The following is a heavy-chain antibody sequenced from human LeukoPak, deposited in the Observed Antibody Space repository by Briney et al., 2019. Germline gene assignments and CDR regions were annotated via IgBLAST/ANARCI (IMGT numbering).Heavy chain of an antibody. D-gene: IGHD6-6*01. Sequence: GGSLSLSCAASGFTFSSYAMTWVRQAPGKGLEWVAFIRYDGSNKYYADSVKGRFTISRDNSKNTLYQQMNSLRAEDTAVYYCAKDFLAARQAPLFQHWGQGTLVTVSS. CDR2: IRYDGSNK. CDR1: GFTFSSYA. V-gene: IGHV3-30*02. J-gene: IGHJ1*01. CDR3: AKDFLAARQAPLFQH.